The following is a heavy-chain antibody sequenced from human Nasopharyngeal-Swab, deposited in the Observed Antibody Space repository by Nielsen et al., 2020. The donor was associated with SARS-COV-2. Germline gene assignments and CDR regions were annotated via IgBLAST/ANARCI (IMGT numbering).Heavy chain of an antibody. J-gene: IGHJ4*02. CDR2: ISSSSSTI. V-gene: IGHV3-48*04. CDR3: ARVRTDYYDSSGYYPSGGDDY. D-gene: IGHD3-22*01. Sequence: WIRQPPGKGREWVSYISSSSSTIYYADSVKGRFTISRDNAKNSLYLQMNILRAEDTAVYYCARVRTDYYDSSGYYPSGGDDYWGQGTLVTVSS.